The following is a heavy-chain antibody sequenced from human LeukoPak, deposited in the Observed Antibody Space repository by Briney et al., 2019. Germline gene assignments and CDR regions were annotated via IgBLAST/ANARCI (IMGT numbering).Heavy chain of an antibody. D-gene: IGHD6-19*01. CDR3: ARAVAGTNNWFDP. CDR1: GFTFSSYR. Sequence: PGGSLRLSCAASGFTFSSYRMHWVRQAPGKGLVWVSRINSDGSSTSYADSVKGRFTISRDNAKNTLYLQMNSLRAEDTAVYYCARAVAGTNNWFDPWGQGTLVTVSS. J-gene: IGHJ5*02. CDR2: INSDGSST. V-gene: IGHV3-74*01.